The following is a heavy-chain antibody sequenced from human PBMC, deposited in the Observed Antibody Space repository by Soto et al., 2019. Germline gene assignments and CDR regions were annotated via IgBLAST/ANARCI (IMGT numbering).Heavy chain of an antibody. CDR2: IYYSGST. CDR1: GGSISSSSYY. CDR3: ARKAGTAMVFDY. J-gene: IGHJ4*02. D-gene: IGHD5-18*01. Sequence: SETLSLTCTVSGGSISSSSYYWGWIRQPPGKGLEWIGSIYYSGSTYYNPSLKSRVTISVDTSKNQFSMKLSSVTAADTAVYYCARKAGTAMVFDYWGQGTLVTVS. V-gene: IGHV4-39*01.